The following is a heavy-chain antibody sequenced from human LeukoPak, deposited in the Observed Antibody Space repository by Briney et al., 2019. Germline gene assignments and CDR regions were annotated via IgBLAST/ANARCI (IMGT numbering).Heavy chain of an antibody. Sequence: PGRSLTLSCAASGFNFSHYCLHWVRQAPAKGLEGVAFISYNGSDTYYADSVKGRFTIYRDNSRNTLYLQMDSLRLGDTAMYYCARDRVDCGGDCNNFREGGQGTLVTVSS. CDR3: ARDRVDCGGDCNNFRE. V-gene: IGHV3-30*04. J-gene: IGHJ4*02. CDR1: GFNFSHYC. CDR2: ISYNGSDT. D-gene: IGHD2-21*01.